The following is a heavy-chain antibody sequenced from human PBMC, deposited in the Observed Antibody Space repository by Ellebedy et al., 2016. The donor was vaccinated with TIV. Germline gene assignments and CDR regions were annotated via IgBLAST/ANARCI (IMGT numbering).Heavy chain of an antibody. D-gene: IGHD3-10*01. J-gene: IGHJ4*02. CDR1: GFTFSSYS. Sequence: PGGSLRLSCAASGFTFSSYSMNWVRQAPGKGLEWVSSISSSSSYIYYADSVKGRFTISRDNAKNSLYLQMNSLRAEDTAVYYCASIGSGSYWASNFDYWGQGTLVTVSS. CDR2: ISSSSSYI. V-gene: IGHV3-21*01. CDR3: ASIGSGSYWASNFDY.